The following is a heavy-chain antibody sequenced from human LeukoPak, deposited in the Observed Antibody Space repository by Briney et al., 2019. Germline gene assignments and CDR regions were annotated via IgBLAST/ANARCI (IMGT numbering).Heavy chain of an antibody. CDR3: VSFYETY. Sequence: GGSLRLSCAASGNYWMHWVRQVPGKGLVWVSHINSDGSWTSYADSVKGRFTISKDNAKNTVYLQINSLRAEDTAVYYCVSFYETYWGRGTLVTVSS. D-gene: IGHD2/OR15-2a*01. CDR2: INSDGSWT. CDR1: GNYW. V-gene: IGHV3-74*01. J-gene: IGHJ4*02.